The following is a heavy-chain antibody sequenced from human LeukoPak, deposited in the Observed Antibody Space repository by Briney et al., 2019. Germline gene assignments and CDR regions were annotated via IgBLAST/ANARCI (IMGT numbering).Heavy chain of an antibody. CDR2: FDPEDGET. D-gene: IGHD2/OR15-2a*01. J-gene: IGHJ4*02. Sequence: ASVKVSCKVSGYTLTELSIHWVRQAPGKGLEWMGGFDPEDGETIYAQKFQGRVTMTRDTSISTAYMELSRLRSDDTAVYYCARSMAVRKLDYWGQGTLVTVSS. CDR1: GYTLTELS. CDR3: ARSMAVRKLDY. V-gene: IGHV1-24*01.